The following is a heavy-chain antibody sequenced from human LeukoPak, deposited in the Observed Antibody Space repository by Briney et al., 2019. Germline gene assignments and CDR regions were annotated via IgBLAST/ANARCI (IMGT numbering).Heavy chain of an antibody. CDR3: ARGAKYGSGSYYTIDY. V-gene: IGHV1-3*03. D-gene: IGHD3-10*01. J-gene: IGHJ4*02. CDR2: INAGNGNT. Sequence: ASVKVSCKASGYTFTGYYMHWVRQAPGQRLEWMGWINAGNGNTKYSQEFQGRVTITRDTSASTAYMELSSLRSEDMAVYYCARGAKYGSGSYYTIDYWGQGTLVTVSS. CDR1: GYTFTGYY.